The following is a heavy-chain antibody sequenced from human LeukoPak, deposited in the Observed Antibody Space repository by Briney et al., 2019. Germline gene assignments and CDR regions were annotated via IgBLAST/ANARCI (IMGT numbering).Heavy chain of an antibody. J-gene: IGHJ6*04. CDR2: ISSSGSTI. V-gene: IGHV3-48*03. Sequence: GGSLRLSCAASGFTFSSYEMNWVRQAPGRGLEWVSYISSSGSTIYYADSVRGRFTISRDNAKNSLYLQMNSLRAEDTAVYYCAELGITMIGGVWGKGTTVTISS. CDR3: AELGITMIGGV. CDR1: GFTFSSYE. D-gene: IGHD3-10*02.